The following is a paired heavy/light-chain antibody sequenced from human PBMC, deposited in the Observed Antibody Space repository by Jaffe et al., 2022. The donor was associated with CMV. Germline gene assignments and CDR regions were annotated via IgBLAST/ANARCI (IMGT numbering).Light chain of an antibody. CDR3: QQYYSIGT. Sequence: DIVMTQSPDSLAVSLGERATINCKSSQSVLYSSNNKNYLAWYQQKPGQPPKLLIYWASTRESGVPDRFSGSGSGTDFTLTISSLQAEDVAVYYCQQYYSIGTFGQGTKVEIK. CDR1: QSVLYSSNNKNY. J-gene: IGKJ1*01. V-gene: IGKV4-1*01. CDR2: WAS.
Heavy chain of an antibody. Sequence: QVQLQESGPGLVKPSGTLSLTCAVSGGSISSSNWWSWVRQPPGKGLEWIGEIYHSGSTNYNPSLKSRVTISVDKSKNQFSLKLSSVTAADTAVYYCARARVVVAATTWGGSIYSSGWYDYWGQGTLVTVSS. CDR2: IYHSGST. CDR1: GGSISSSNW. CDR3: ARARVVVAATTWGGSIYSSGWYDY. D-gene: IGHD2-15*01. J-gene: IGHJ4*02. V-gene: IGHV4-4*02.